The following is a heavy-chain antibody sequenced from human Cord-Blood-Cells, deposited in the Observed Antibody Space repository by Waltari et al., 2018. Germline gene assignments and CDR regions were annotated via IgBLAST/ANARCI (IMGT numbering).Heavy chain of an antibody. V-gene: IGHV4-38-2*01. CDR1: GYSISSGYY. CDR2: IYQSGSH. CDR3: ARVPRWGGGGSCYFDY. D-gene: IGHD2-15*01. Sequence: QVQLQESGPGLVKPSETLSLTCAVSGYSISSGYYWGWIRQPPGKGLEWIGSIYQSGSHYYNPYLRVRVTISVDTAKNQFSLKLSSVTAADTAVYYCARVPRWGGGGSCYFDYWGQGTLVTVSS. J-gene: IGHJ4*02.